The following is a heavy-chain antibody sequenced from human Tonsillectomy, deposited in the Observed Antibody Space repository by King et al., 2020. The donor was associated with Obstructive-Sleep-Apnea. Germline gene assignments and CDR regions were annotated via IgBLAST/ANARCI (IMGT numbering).Heavy chain of an antibody. CDR3: ATQGYSYGPFDY. D-gene: IGHD5-18*01. CDR2: IYYSGST. CDR1: GGSISSYY. J-gene: IGHJ4*02. V-gene: IGHV4-59*01. Sequence: QLQESGPGLVKPSETLSLTCTVSGGSISSYYWSWIRQPPGKGLEWIGYIYYSGSTHYNPSLKSRVTISADTSKNQFSLRLSSVTAADTAVYYCATQGYSYGPFDYWGQGTLVTVSS.